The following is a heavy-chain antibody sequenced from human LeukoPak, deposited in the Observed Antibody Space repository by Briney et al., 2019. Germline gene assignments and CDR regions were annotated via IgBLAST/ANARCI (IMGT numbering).Heavy chain of an antibody. J-gene: IGHJ5*02. D-gene: IGHD6-6*01. CDR1: GGSISSYY. V-gene: IGHV4-4*09. Sequence: SETLSLTCTVSGGSISSYYWSWIRQPPGKGLEWIGYIYTSGSTNYNPSLKSRVTISVDTSKNQFSLKLSSVTAADTAVYYCARVAARPGWLDPWGQGTLVTVSS. CDR2: IYTSGST. CDR3: ARVAARPGWLDP.